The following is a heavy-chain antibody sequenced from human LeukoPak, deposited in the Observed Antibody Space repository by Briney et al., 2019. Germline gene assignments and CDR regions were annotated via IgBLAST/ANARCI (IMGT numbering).Heavy chain of an antibody. CDR1: GGTFSSYA. Sequence: GASVKVSCKASGGTFSSYAISWVRQAPGQGLEWMGGIIPIFGTANYAQKFQGRVTITTDESTSTAYMELSSLRSEDTAVYYCAITPGPQYSSGGYYYYMDVWGKGTTVTVSS. CDR3: AITPGPQYSSGGYYYYMDV. J-gene: IGHJ6*03. D-gene: IGHD6-19*01. CDR2: IIPIFGTA. V-gene: IGHV1-69*05.